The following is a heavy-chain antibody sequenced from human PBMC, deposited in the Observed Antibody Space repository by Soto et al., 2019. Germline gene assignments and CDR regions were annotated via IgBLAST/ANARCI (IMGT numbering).Heavy chain of an antibody. D-gene: IGHD3-22*01. V-gene: IGHV3-9*01. CDR3: ARDKYPYYYDSSGYSESFDY. CDR1: RSTLDDYA. Sequence: SLTLSSIPSRSTLDDYAMHWVRQAPGKGLEWGSGISWTSRSIGYADSVKGRFTSSRDNSKNTLYLQMNSLRAEDTAVYYCARDKYPYYYDSSGYSESFDYWGQGTLVTVSS. J-gene: IGHJ4*02. CDR2: ISWTSRSI.